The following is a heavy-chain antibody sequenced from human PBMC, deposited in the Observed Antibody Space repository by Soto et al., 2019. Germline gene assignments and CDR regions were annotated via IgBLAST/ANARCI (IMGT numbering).Heavy chain of an antibody. D-gene: IGHD3-3*01. CDR2: MSHDGNIK. CDR1: GFTFSSHT. Sequence: QVQLVESGGGVVQPGGSLRLSCAASGFTFSSHTMHWVRQAPGKGLEWLSLMSHDGNIKFYADSVKGRFTISRDNSKNIQYLQMNNRRAEDTALYYCASAQFFISVARGKYWGQGTLVTVSS. CDR3: ASAQFFISVARGKY. J-gene: IGHJ4*02. V-gene: IGHV3-30-3*01.